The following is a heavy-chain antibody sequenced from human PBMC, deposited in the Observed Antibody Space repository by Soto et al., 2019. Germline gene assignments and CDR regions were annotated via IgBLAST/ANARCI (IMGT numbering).Heavy chain of an antibody. V-gene: IGHV5-51*01. CDR1: VDNFATYW. CDR3: ARHGFYGDYASNYFDP. CDR2: IYPGDSEF. Sequence: GESLKISCEGFVDNFATYWIAWLRQMPGKGLEYMGIIYPGDSEFRYSPSFQCQVTFSADRSISTAYLQWSRLKASDTAMYYCARHGFYGDYASNYFDPWGQGTLVNVSS. J-gene: IGHJ5*02. D-gene: IGHD4-17*01.